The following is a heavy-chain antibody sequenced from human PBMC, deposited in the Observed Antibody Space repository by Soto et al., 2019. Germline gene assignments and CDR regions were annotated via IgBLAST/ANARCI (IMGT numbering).Heavy chain of an antibody. CDR1: GYTFFTYD. Sequence: QVHLVQPGVEVKPPGASVKVSCQTSGYTFFTYDISWVRQAPGQGLEWMGWISTYSGDTKYAQKFQGRVTMTTETSTTTAYLELRSLRSDDTAVYYCARHHGPTTSESWFDPWGQGTLVTVSS. V-gene: IGHV1-18*01. CDR2: ISTYSGDT. J-gene: IGHJ5*02. CDR3: ARHHGPTTSESWFDP. D-gene: IGHD5-12*01.